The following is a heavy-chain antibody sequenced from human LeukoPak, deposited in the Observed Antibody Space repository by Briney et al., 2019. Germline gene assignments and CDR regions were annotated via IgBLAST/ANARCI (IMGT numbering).Heavy chain of an antibody. CDR1: GYSFISSG. CDR3: ASQPVTGTFGNY. CDR2: INGGNGNT. V-gene: IGHV1-3*01. Sequence: GASVKVSCKASGYSFISSGMHWVRQAPGQRLEWMGWINGGNGNTKYAQKFQGRVTIIRDTSASTAYMELSSLNSEDTAVYYCASQPVTGTFGNYWGQGTLVTVSS. D-gene: IGHD6-19*01. J-gene: IGHJ4*02.